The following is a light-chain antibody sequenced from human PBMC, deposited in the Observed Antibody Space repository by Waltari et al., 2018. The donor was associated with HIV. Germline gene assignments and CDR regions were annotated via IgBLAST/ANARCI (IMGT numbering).Light chain of an antibody. Sequence: DSQMTQSPSSLSASVGDRVTITCRASQSINSYLNWYQQKPRKAPKLLIYGATSLQSGVPSRFSGSGSGTDFTLTISSLQPEDFATYYCQQSYSIPLTFGGGTKVGIK. CDR3: QQSYSIPLT. CDR2: GAT. J-gene: IGKJ4*01. CDR1: QSINSY. V-gene: IGKV1-39*01.